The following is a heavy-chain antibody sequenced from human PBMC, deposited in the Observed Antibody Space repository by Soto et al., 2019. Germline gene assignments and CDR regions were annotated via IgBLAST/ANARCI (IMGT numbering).Heavy chain of an antibody. J-gene: IGHJ6*02. CDR2: INAGNGNT. D-gene: IGHD2-15*01. Sequence: ASVKVSCKASGYSFTSYALHWVRQAPGQRLEWMGWINAGNGNTKYSQKFQGRVTITRDTSASTAYMELSSLRSEDTAVYYCARDSCSGGSCYSFGMDVWGQGTTVTSP. V-gene: IGHV1-3*01. CDR3: ARDSCSGGSCYSFGMDV. CDR1: GYSFTSYA.